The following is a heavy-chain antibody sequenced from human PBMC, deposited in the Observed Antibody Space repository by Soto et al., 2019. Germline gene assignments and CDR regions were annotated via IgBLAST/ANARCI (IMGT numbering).Heavy chain of an antibody. V-gene: IGHV1-69*13. J-gene: IGHJ4*02. CDR2: IIPIFGTA. Sequence: XXVKVSCKASGGTFSTYAISWVRQAPGQGLEWMGGIIPIFGTANYAQKFQGRVTITADESTSTAYMELSSLRYEDTAVYYCARDSDYGDYVYFDYWGQGTLVTVSS. CDR3: ARDSDYGDYVYFDY. D-gene: IGHD4-17*01. CDR1: GGTFSTYA.